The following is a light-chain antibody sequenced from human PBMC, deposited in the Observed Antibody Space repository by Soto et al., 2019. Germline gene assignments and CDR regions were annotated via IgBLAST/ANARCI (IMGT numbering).Light chain of an antibody. CDR2: DVS. CDR3: QQRSNWPPYT. V-gene: IGKV3-11*01. Sequence: EIVLTQSPATLSLSPGERATLSCRASQSVSSYLAWYQQKPDQAPRLLIYDVSNRATGIPARFSGSGSGTDFTLTISSLEPADFAVYYCQQRSNWPPYTFGQGTKLEIK. J-gene: IGKJ2*01. CDR1: QSVSSY.